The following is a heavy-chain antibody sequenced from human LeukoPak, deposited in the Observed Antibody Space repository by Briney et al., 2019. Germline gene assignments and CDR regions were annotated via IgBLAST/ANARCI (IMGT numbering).Heavy chain of an antibody. D-gene: IGHD1-26*01. CDR3: ASRGGAVGATRYDAFDI. J-gene: IGHJ3*02. Sequence: SETLSLTCTVSGYFISSGYYWGWIRQPPGKGLQWIGSIHHSGSTYYNPSLKSRVTISVDTSKNQFSLKLSSVTAADTAVYYCASRGGAVGATRYDAFDIWGQGTMVTVSS. CDR2: IHHSGST. V-gene: IGHV4-38-2*02. CDR1: GYFISSGYY.